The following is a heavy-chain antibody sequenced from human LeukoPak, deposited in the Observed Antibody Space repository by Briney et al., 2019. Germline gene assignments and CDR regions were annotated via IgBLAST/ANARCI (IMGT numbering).Heavy chain of an antibody. CDR1: GFTFSSYS. CDR2: ISTSSTYR. V-gene: IGHV3-21*01. CDR3: ARDVDGSGNYGFDW. J-gene: IGHJ4*02. Sequence: KSGGSLRLSCVASGFTFSSYSMSWVRQAPGKGLEWVSGISTSSTYRLYADSVKGRFTISRDNAKSSLYLEMNSLRAEDTAVYYCARDVDGSGNYGFDWWGQGILVTVSS. D-gene: IGHD3-10*01.